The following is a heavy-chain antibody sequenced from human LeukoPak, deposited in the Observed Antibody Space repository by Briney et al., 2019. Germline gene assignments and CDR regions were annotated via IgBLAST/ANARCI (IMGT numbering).Heavy chain of an antibody. Sequence: GSLRLSCTTSGFTFNKNWTGWVRPAPGKGLGGGANIKEDGSEKNYVDSVKGRFTISRDNAKNSLYLRMNSLRAEDTAVYYCARDPYGDYLNWFDPWGQGTLVTVSS. D-gene: IGHD4-17*01. CDR2: IKEDGSEK. CDR3: ARDPYGDYLNWFDP. CDR1: GFTFNKNW. V-gene: IGHV3-7*01. J-gene: IGHJ5*02.